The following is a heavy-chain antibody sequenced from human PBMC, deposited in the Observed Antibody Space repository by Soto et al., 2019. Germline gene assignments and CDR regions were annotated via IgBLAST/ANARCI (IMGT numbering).Heavy chain of an antibody. CDR1: GGSFSGYY. V-gene: IGHV4-34*01. Sequence: QVQLQQWGAGLLKPSETLSLTCAVYGGSFSGYYWSWIRQPPGKGLEWIGEINQSGSTNYKPSLKSRVTISVDTSKNQFSLKLSSVTAADTAVYSCARTYSSSWSPFDYWGQGTLVTVSS. CDR3: ARTYSSSWSPFDY. CDR2: INQSGST. J-gene: IGHJ4*02. D-gene: IGHD6-13*01.